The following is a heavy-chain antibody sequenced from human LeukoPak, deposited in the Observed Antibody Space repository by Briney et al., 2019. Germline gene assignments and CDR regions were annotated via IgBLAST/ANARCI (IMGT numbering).Heavy chain of an antibody. Sequence: GGSLRLSCAASGFGFSDSAMHWVRQASGKGLEWVGRIRSKANSYATTYAASVKGRFTVSRDDSKNTAYLQMNSLKTEDTAVYYCTSPPNDCRCTSCYGFDPWGQGTLVTVSS. CDR3: TSPPNDCRCTSCYGFDP. CDR2: IRSKANSYAT. CDR1: GFGFSDSA. D-gene: IGHD2-2*01. V-gene: IGHV3-73*01. J-gene: IGHJ5*02.